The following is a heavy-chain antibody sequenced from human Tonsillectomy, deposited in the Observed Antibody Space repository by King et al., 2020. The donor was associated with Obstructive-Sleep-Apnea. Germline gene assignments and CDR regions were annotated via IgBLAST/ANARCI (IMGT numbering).Heavy chain of an antibody. CDR3: ARGGWLAQTGIDY. J-gene: IGHJ4*02. CDR1: GYSFISYW. CDR2: IYPGDSDT. Sequence: QLVQSGAEVKKPGESLKISCKGSGYSFISYWIAWVRQMPGKGLEWMGIIYPGDSDTRYSPSFQGQFTISADKSIRTAYLQWSSLKATDSAIYYCARGGWLAQTGIDYWGQGTLVTVSS. V-gene: IGHV5-51*01. D-gene: IGHD6-19*01.